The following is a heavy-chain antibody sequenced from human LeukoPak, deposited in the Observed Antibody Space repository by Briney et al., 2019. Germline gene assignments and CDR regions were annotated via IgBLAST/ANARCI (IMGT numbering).Heavy chain of an antibody. J-gene: IGHJ3*02. D-gene: IGHD5-18*01. Sequence: GRSLRLSCAASGFTFEDYAMHWVRQGPGKGLEWVSGITWNSGNIDYADSVKGRFTISRDNAKNSLYLQMNSLRAEDTAVYYCARDGGPYSYGLNDAFDIWGQGTMVTVSS. CDR1: GFTFEDYA. CDR2: ITWNSGNI. V-gene: IGHV3-9*01. CDR3: ARDGGPYSYGLNDAFDI.